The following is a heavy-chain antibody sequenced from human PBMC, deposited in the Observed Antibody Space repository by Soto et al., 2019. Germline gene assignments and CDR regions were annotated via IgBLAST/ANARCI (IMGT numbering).Heavy chain of an antibody. J-gene: IGHJ4*02. CDR3: AKNREGATVTTVYFDY. V-gene: IGHV3-23*01. CDR1: GFTFSSYA. CDR2: ISGSGGST. D-gene: IGHD4-17*01. Sequence: EVQLLESGGGLVQPGGSLRLSCAASGFTFSSYAMSWVRQAPGKGLEWVSAISGSGGSTYYADSVKGRFTISRDNSKNTLDLQMNSLRAEDTAVYYCAKNREGATVTTVYFDYWGQGTLVTVSS.